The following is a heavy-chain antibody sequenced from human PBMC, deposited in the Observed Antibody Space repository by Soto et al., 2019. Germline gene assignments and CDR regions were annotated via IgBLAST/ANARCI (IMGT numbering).Heavy chain of an antibody. J-gene: IGHJ5*02. V-gene: IGHV4-4*07. CDR3: ARERNEVYSSSSRWWFHP. D-gene: IGHD6-6*01. CDR1: GGSISSYY. CDR2: IYTRVGT. Sequence: QVQLQESGPGLVKPSETLSLTCTVSGGSISSYYWSWIGQPAGKGREWIGRIYTRVGTNYNPSLTTRVTTSVNTSITPFSLNLSSVTAAVTAVYFCARERNEVYSSSSRWWFHPCGQGTLVTVSS.